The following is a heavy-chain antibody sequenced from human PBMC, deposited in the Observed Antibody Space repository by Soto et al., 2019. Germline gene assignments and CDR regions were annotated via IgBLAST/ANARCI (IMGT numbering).Heavy chain of an antibody. Sequence: QLQLQESGPGLVKPSETLSLTCTVSGGSISSSSYYWGWIRQPPGKGLEWIGSIYYSGSTYYNPSLKSRVTISVDTSKNQFSLKLSSVTAADTAVYYCATRSTLDYDFWSGPMVNYYYYYMDVWGKGTTVTVSS. V-gene: IGHV4-39*01. CDR2: IYYSGST. CDR1: GGSISSSSYY. CDR3: ATRSTLDYDFWSGPMVNYYYYYMDV. D-gene: IGHD3-3*01. J-gene: IGHJ6*03.